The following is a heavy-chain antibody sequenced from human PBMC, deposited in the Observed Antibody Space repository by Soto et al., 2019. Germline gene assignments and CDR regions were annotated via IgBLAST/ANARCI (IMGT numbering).Heavy chain of an antibody. CDR2: IYYSGST. D-gene: IGHD2-21*02. Sequence: ASETLSLTCTVSGGSISSSSYYWGWIRQPPGKGLEWIGSIYYSGSTYYNPSLKSRVTISVDTSKNQFSLKLSSVTAADTAVYYCARLVRSNIVVVTARTIDYWGQGTLVTVSS. V-gene: IGHV4-39*01. J-gene: IGHJ4*02. CDR1: GGSISSSSYY. CDR3: ARLVRSNIVVVTARTIDY.